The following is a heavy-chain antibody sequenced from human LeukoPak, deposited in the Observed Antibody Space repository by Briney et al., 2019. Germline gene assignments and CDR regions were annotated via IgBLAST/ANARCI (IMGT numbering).Heavy chain of an antibody. V-gene: IGHV4-4*07. CDR2: IYTSGSN. Sequence: SETLSLTCALSGFIISSQYWSWMRQPAGKGLEWIGRIYTSGSNNYNPSLKGGVTMSVDTSKNQFSHKLSSVTAADTAVYYCARGGVIVVVYENAFYISGQGTTVTVSS. D-gene: IGHD3-22*01. CDR1: GFIISSQY. CDR3: ARGGVIVVVYENAFYI. J-gene: IGHJ3*02.